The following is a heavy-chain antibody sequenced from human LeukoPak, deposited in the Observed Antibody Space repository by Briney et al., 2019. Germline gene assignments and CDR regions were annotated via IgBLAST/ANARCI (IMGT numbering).Heavy chain of an antibody. CDR3: AKVGGSYYYDSSGSNGYYFDY. CDR1: GFTFSSYA. V-gene: IGHV3-23*01. Sequence: GGSLRLSCAVSGFTFSSYAMSWVRQAPGEGLEWVSDICCCGGSTYYADSVKGRFTISRDNSKNTLYLQMNSLRAEDTAVYYCAKVGGSYYYDSSGSNGYYFDYWGQGTLVTVSS. D-gene: IGHD3-22*01. CDR2: ICCCGGST. J-gene: IGHJ4*02.